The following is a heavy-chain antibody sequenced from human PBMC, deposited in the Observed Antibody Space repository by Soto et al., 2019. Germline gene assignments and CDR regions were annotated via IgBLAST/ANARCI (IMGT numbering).Heavy chain of an antibody. D-gene: IGHD3-10*01. Sequence: SETLCLTCDVSGYSISSGYQWGWIRQPPGKGLEWIGNIYHSGTTSYNPSLKSRVTVSVDTSKNQISLNLTSVTAADTAIYYCARDFFGNHYFDYWGQGILVTVSS. J-gene: IGHJ4*02. CDR1: GYSISSGYQ. CDR3: ARDFFGNHYFDY. V-gene: IGHV4-38-2*02. CDR2: IYHSGTT.